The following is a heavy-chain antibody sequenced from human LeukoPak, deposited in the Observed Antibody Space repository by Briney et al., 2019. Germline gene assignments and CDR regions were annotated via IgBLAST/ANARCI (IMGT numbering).Heavy chain of an antibody. Sequence: PSETLSLTCTVSGGSISSYYWSWIRQPPGKGLEWIGYIYYSGSTNYNPSLKSRVTISVDTSKNQFSLKLSSVTAADTAVYYCARVEEGYGSGRRENYYYYYMDAWGKGTTVTISS. CDR1: GGSISSYY. CDR2: IYYSGST. D-gene: IGHD3-10*01. V-gene: IGHV4-59*01. CDR3: ARVEEGYGSGRRENYYYYYMDA. J-gene: IGHJ6*03.